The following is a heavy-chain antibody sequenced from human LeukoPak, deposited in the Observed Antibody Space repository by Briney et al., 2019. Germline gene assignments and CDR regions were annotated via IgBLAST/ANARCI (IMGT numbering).Heavy chain of an antibody. CDR3: ARMYSNYFDY. CDR1: GGSVSSGTYY. Sequence: PSETLSLTCTVSGGSVSSGTYYWSWIRQSPGKGLEWIGFIYYSGSTNYNPSLKSRVTISVDTSKNQFSLKLSSVTAADTAVYYCARMYSNYFDYWGQGTLVTVSS. D-gene: IGHD4-11*01. V-gene: IGHV4-61*01. J-gene: IGHJ4*02. CDR2: IYYSGST.